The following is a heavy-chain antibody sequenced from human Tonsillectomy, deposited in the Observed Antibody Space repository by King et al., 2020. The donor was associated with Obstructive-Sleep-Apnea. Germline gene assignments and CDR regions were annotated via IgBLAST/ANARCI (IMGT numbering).Heavy chain of an antibody. Sequence: QLVQSGGGVVQPGRSLRLSCAASGFTFSSYAMHWVRQAPGKGLEWVAVISYDGSNKYYADSVKGRFTISRDNSKNTLYLQMNSLRPEDTAVYYCARGGTVGATNSHLEYFQHWGQGTLVTVSS. CDR2: ISYDGSNK. V-gene: IGHV3-30*04. J-gene: IGHJ1*01. D-gene: IGHD1-26*01. CDR3: ARGGTVGATNSHLEYFQH. CDR1: GFTFSSYA.